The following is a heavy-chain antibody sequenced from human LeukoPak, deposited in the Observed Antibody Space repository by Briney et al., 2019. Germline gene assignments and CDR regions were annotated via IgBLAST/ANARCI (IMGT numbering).Heavy chain of an antibody. J-gene: IGHJ4*02. D-gene: IGHD5-12*01. CDR3: AREPTSGREPTSGRPLDY. CDR2: IYSCGSN. Sequence: PSETLSLTCTVSGGSISGYFWTWIRQPAGKGLEWIGRIYSCGSNNYNPSLKSRVTMSLDASKNHFSLNLTSVTAADTAVYYCAREPTSGREPTSGRPLDYWGQGTLVTVSS. CDR1: GGSISGYF. V-gene: IGHV4-4*07.